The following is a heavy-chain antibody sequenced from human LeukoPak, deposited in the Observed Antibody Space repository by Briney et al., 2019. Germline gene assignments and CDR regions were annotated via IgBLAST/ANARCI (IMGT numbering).Heavy chain of an antibody. Sequence: GGSLRLSCAASGFTFSSYAMSWVRQAPGKGLEWVSAISGSGGSTYYADSVKGRFTISRDNAKNTLYLQMNSLRAEDTAVYYCARNELAYYDFWSGYFPTTSGYYGMDVWGQGTTVTVSS. V-gene: IGHV3-23*01. CDR2: ISGSGGST. CDR3: ARNELAYYDFWSGYFPTTSGYYGMDV. D-gene: IGHD3-3*01. CDR1: GFTFSSYA. J-gene: IGHJ6*02.